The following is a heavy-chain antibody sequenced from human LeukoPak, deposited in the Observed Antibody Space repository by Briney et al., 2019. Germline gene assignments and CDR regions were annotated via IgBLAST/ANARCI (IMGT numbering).Heavy chain of an antibody. J-gene: IGHJ4*02. V-gene: IGHV1-2*06. CDR2: INPNSGGT. D-gene: IGHD6-6*01. CDR3: ARVSSKQLGY. CDR1: GGTFSSYA. Sequence: ASVKVSCKASGGTFSSYAISWVRQAPGQGLEWMGRINPNSGGTNYAQKFQGRVTMTRDTSISTAYMELSRLRSDDTAVYCCARVSSKQLGYWGQGTLVTVSS.